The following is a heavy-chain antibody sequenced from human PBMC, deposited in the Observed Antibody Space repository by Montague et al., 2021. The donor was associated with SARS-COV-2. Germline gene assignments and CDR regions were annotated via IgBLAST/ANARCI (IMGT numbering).Heavy chain of an antibody. CDR1: GGPFSGYY. D-gene: IGHD6-19*01. CDR2: INHSGST. V-gene: IGHV4-34*01. Sequence: SETLSLTCAVYGGPFSGYYWSWIRQPPGKGLEWIWEINHSGSTNYNPSLKSRFAISVDTSKNQFSLKLSSVTAADTAVYYCARPNSGWYRYFDLWGRGTLVTVSS. CDR3: ARPNSGWYRYFDL. J-gene: IGHJ2*01.